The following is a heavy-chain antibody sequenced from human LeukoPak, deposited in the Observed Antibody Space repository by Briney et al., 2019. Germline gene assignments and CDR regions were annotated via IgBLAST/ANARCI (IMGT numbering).Heavy chain of an antibody. D-gene: IGHD5-18*01. CDR1: GYSISSSNW. CDR3: ARMKIQLDYYYYMDV. J-gene: IGHJ6*03. V-gene: IGHV4-28*01. Sequence: SDTLSLTCAVSGYSISSSNWRGWLRQPPGEGLGWIGYIYYSGSTYYNPSVKSRVTMSVDTSKNQYTLKLSSETAVDTAVYYCARMKIQLDYYYYMDVWGKGTTVTVSS. CDR2: IYYSGST.